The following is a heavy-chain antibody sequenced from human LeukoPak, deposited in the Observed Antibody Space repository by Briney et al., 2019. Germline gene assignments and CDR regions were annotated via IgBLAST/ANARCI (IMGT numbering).Heavy chain of an antibody. V-gene: IGHV3-21*01. CDR3: ASELGTGRSC. CDR2: ISSSSSYI. J-gene: IGHJ4*02. Sequence: PGGSLRLSCAASGFTFSSYSMNWVRQAPGKGLEWVSSISSSSSYIYYADSVKGRFTISGDNAKNSLYLQMNSLRAEDTAVYYCASELGTGRSCWGQGTLVTVSS. D-gene: IGHD2-15*01. CDR1: GFTFSSYS.